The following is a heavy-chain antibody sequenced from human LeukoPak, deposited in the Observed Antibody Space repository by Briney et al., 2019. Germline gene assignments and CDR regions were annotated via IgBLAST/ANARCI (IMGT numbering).Heavy chain of an antibody. CDR1: GFTVSSNY. J-gene: IGHJ6*03. CDR2: IYSGGST. Sequence: GGSLRLSRAASGFTVSSNYMSWVRQAPGKGLEWVSVIYSGGSTYYADSVKGRFTISRDNSKNTLYLQMNSLRDEDTGVYYCAKGLRTGVGPYMGYHYYMDVWGKGATVTVSS. V-gene: IGHV3-53*01. CDR3: AKGLRTGVGPYMGYHYYMDV. D-gene: IGHD3-16*01.